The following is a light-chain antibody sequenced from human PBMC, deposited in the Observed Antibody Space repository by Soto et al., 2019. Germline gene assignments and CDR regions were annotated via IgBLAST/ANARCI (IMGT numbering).Light chain of an antibody. CDR2: DVS. CDR3: SSYTSSSTVV. V-gene: IGLV2-14*01. CDR1: SSDVGGYNY. J-gene: IGLJ2*01. Sequence: QSALTQPASVSGSPGQSITISCTGTSSDVGGYNYVSWYQQRPGKAPKLMIYDVSNRPSGVSNRFSGSKSGNTASLTISGLHAEDEADYYCSSYTSSSTVVFGGGTKLTVL.